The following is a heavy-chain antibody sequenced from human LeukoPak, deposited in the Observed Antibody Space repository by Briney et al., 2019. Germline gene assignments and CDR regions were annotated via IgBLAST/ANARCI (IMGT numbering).Heavy chain of an antibody. V-gene: IGHV4-4*07. CDR1: GGSISNYY. CDR3: ARDLSSRGVISLDY. J-gene: IGHJ4*02. D-gene: IGHD3-10*01. CDR2: IYSDGRT. Sequence: SETLSLTCTVSGGSISNYYWSWIRQPAGKGLEWIGRIYSDGRTNYDLSLSSLLAMSVDTSKNQFSLKLSSVTAADTAVYYCARDLSSRGVISLDYWGQGTLVTVSS.